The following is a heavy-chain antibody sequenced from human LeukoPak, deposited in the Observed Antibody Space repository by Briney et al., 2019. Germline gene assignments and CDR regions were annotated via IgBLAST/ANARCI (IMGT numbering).Heavy chain of an antibody. J-gene: IGHJ5*02. CDR3: ARDPYGDYSFSNWFDP. CDR1: GGTFSSYA. CDR2: IIPIFGTA. Sequence: SVKVSCKASGGTFSSYAISWVRQAPGQGLEWMGGIIPIFGTANYAQKFQGRVTITTDESTSTAYMELSSLRSEDTAVYYCARDPYGDYSFSNWFDPWGQGTLVTVSS. D-gene: IGHD4-17*01. V-gene: IGHV1-69*05.